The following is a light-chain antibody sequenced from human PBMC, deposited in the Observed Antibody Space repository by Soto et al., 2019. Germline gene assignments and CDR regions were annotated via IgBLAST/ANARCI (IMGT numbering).Light chain of an antibody. Sequence: VSTQAPATLSLSPGERATVSCRASQSIYDYVAWYQQKPGQAPRLLLYDASNRATGIPARFSGSGSGTDFTLNISSLEPEDFAIYYCQQRYQWLTFGQGTKVDIK. V-gene: IGKV3-11*01. CDR2: DAS. CDR1: QSIYDY. CDR3: QQRYQWLT. J-gene: IGKJ1*01.